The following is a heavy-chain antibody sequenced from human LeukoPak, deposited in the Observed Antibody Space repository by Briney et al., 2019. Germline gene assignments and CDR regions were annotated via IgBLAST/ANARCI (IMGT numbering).Heavy chain of an antibody. CDR1: GGSFSGYY. Sequence: SETLSLTCAVYGGSFSGYYWSWIRQPPGKGLEWIGEMNHSGSTNYNPSLKSRVTISVDTSKNQFSLKLSSVTAADTAVYYCARLTLYYDFWSGYYKSYYFDYWGQGTLVTVSS. CDR3: ARLTLYYDFWSGYYKSYYFDY. D-gene: IGHD3-3*01. J-gene: IGHJ4*02. V-gene: IGHV4-34*01. CDR2: MNHSGST.